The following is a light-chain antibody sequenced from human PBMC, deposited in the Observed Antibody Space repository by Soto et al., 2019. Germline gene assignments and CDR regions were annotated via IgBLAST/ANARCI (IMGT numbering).Light chain of an antibody. CDR1: QSVSSSY. CDR3: QQYGSSPLT. CDR2: GAS. J-gene: IGKJ4*01. Sequence: EVVMTQSPGTLSSSPGERSTLSCMASQSVSSSYLAWYQQKPGQAPRLLIYGASSRATGIPDRFSGSGSGTDFTLTISRLEPEDFAVYYCQQYGSSPLTFGGGTKVDIK. V-gene: IGKV3-20*01.